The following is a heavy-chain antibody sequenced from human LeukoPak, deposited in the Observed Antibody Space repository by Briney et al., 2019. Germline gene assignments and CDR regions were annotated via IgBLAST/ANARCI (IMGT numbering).Heavy chain of an antibody. J-gene: IGHJ5*02. V-gene: IGHV1-69*06. CDR3: ASLTMVRGVPHWFDP. Sequence: SVKVSCKASGGTFSSYAISWVRQAPGQGLEWMGGIIPIFGTANYAQKFQGRVTITADKSTSTAYMELSSLRSEDTAVYYCASLTMVRGVPHWFDPWGQGTLVTVSS. CDR2: IIPIFGTA. CDR1: GGTFSSYA. D-gene: IGHD3-10*01.